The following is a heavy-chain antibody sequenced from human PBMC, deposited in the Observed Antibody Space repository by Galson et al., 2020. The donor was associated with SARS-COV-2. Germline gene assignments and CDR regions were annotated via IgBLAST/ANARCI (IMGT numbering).Heavy chain of an antibody. CDR1: GFTFSTFR. Sequence: GGPLRLPCAASGFTFSTFRMHWVRQAPGKGLEWAAVIWLDGSNKYYADPVKGRFTISRDNSKNPLYLQMNSLRAEDTAVYYCARGAHGWDDAFDIWGQGTMVTVSS. D-gene: IGHD1-26*01. CDR3: ARGAHGWDDAFDI. J-gene: IGHJ3*02. CDR2: IWLDGSNK. V-gene: IGHV3-33*01.